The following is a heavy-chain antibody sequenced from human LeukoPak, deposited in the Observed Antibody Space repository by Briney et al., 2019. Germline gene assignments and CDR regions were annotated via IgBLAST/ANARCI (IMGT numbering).Heavy chain of an antibody. CDR1: GFTFSSYG. D-gene: IGHD6-13*01. CDR3: AKWGSSWYEWGYYFDY. J-gene: IGHJ4*02. CDR2: ISGSGGST. Sequence: GGSLRLSCAASGFTFSSYGMSWVRQAPGKGLEWVSAISGSGGSTYYADSVKGRFTISRDNSKNTLYLQMNSLRAEDTAVYYCAKWGSSWYEWGYYFDYWGQGTLVTVSS. V-gene: IGHV3-23*01.